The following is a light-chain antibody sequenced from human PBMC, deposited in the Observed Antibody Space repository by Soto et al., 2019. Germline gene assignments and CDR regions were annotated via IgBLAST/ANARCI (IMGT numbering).Light chain of an antibody. Sequence: QSVLTQSPSASASLGASVKLTSTLSSGHSSYAIAWHQQQPEKGPRYLMKLNSDGSHSKGDGIPDRFSGSSSGAERYLTISSLQSEDEADYYCQTLEVFGGGTKLTVL. J-gene: IGLJ2*01. CDR2: LNSDGSH. V-gene: IGLV4-69*01. CDR1: SGHSSYA. CDR3: QTLEV.